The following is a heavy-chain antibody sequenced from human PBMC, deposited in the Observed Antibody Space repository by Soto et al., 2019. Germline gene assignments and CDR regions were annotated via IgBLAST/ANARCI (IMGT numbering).Heavy chain of an antibody. V-gene: IGHV3-15*01. CDR2: IKSKTDGGTT. D-gene: IGHD3-9*01. CDR3: TTDLPPLSDILLGYPPPLTPPP. CDR1: GFTFSNAW. J-gene: IGHJ5*02. Sequence: EVQLVESGGGLVKPGGSLRLSCAASGFTFSNAWMSWVRQAPGKGLEWVGRIKSKTDGGTTDYAAPVKGRFTISRDDSKNPLYLQINSLKTEDTAVYSCTTDLPPLSDILLGYPPPLTPPPWGQGTLVTVSS.